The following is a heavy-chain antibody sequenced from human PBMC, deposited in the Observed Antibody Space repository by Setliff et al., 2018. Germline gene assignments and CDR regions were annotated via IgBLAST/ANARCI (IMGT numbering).Heavy chain of an antibody. J-gene: IGHJ4*02. Sequence: PSETLSLTCSLSGDSISSSSYHWGWIRQSPGKGLEWIGNIYYNGDTNRNPSLKSRVTVSVDTSRDQFSLSLSSVTAADTAVYYCRFWSGYYKNDYWGQGTLVTVSS. CDR1: GDSISSSSYH. D-gene: IGHD3-3*01. V-gene: IGHV4-39*01. CDR3: RFWSGYYKNDY. CDR2: IYYNGDT.